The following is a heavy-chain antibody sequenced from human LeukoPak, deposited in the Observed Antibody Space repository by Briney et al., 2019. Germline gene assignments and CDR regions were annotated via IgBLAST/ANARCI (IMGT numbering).Heavy chain of an antibody. CDR3: ARSMSEAFDI. J-gene: IGHJ3*02. CDR2: IIPIFGTS. V-gene: IGHV1-69*01. CDR1: GGTFSSYA. D-gene: IGHD2/OR15-2a*01. Sequence: SVKVSCKASGGTFSSYAISWVRQAPGQGLEWMGGIIPIFGTSNYAQKFQGIVTITADESTSTAYMELSSLRSEDTAVYYCARSMSEAFDIWGQGTMVTVSS.